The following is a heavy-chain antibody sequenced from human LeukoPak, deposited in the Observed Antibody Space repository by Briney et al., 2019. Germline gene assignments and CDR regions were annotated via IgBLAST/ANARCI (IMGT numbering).Heavy chain of an antibody. D-gene: IGHD5-18*01. CDR2: IIPIFGTA. CDR1: GYTFTSYA. J-gene: IGHJ4*02. CDR3: ARGKYSYSPFDY. Sequence: SVKVSCKASGYTFTSYAISWVRQAPGQGLEWMGGIIPIFGTANYAQKFQGRVTITADESTSTAYMELSSLRSEDTAVYYCARGKYSYSPFDYWGQGTLVTVSS. V-gene: IGHV1-69*13.